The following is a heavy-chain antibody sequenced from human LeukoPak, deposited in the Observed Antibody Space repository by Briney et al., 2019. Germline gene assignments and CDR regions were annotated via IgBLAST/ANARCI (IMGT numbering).Heavy chain of an antibody. J-gene: IGHJ4*02. D-gene: IGHD4-17*01. Sequence: GGSLRLSCAASGFTVSSNYMSWVRQAPGKGLEWVSVIYSGGSTYYADSVKGRFTISRDNSKNTLYLQMNSLRAEDTAVYYCARAYGDFQNFDYWGQGTLVTVSS. V-gene: IGHV3-66*01. CDR3: ARAYGDFQNFDY. CDR2: IYSGGST. CDR1: GFTVSSNY.